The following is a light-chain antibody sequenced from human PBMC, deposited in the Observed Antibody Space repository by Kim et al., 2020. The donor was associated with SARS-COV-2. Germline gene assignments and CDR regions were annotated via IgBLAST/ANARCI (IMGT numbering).Light chain of an antibody. CDR1: QSVRSN. Sequence: VSPGERATLSCRASQSVRSNLAWYQQKPGQAPRLLIYGASTRATGIPARFSGSGSGTEFTLTISSLQSEDFAVYYCQQYNNWPLTFGQGTRLEIK. CDR3: QQYNNWPLT. J-gene: IGKJ5*01. CDR2: GAS. V-gene: IGKV3D-15*01.